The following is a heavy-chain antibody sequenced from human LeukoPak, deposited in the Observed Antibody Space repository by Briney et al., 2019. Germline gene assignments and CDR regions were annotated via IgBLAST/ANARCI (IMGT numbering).Heavy chain of an antibody. D-gene: IGHD3-22*01. J-gene: IGHJ4*02. CDR2: ISSSSSYI. CDR3: ARDPHHYDSSGYFDY. V-gene: IGHV3-21*01. Sequence: GGSLRLSCAASGFTFSSYSMNWVRQAPGKGLEWVSSISSSSSYIYYADSVKGRFTISRDNDKNSLYLQMNSLRAEDTAVYYCARDPHHYDSSGYFDYWGQGTLVSVSS. CDR1: GFTFSSYS.